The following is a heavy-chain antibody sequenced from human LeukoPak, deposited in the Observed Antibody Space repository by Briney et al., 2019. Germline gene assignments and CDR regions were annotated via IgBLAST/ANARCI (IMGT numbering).Heavy chain of an antibody. Sequence: ASLEVSCKASGYTFIDHYIYWLRQAPGQGLEWMGWINPNSGATNYAQKFQSRVTMAADTSMHTAHMELSRLTSDDTAMYFCARSVWYSGSYGFDYWGQGTLVRVAS. D-gene: IGHD1-26*01. V-gene: IGHV1-2*02. CDR3: ARSVWYSGSYGFDY. CDR1: GYTFIDHY. J-gene: IGHJ4*02. CDR2: INPNSGAT.